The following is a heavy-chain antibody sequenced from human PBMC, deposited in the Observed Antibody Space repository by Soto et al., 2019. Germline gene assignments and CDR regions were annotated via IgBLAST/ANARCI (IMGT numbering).Heavy chain of an antibody. CDR3: AKWGLDYGDYVGY. V-gene: IGHV3-23*01. D-gene: IGHD4-17*01. CDR2: ISGSGGST. J-gene: IGHJ4*02. Sequence: EVQLLESGGGLVQPGGSLRLSCAASGFTFSSYAMSWVRQAPGKGLEWVSAISGSGGSTYYADSVKGRFTISRDNSKNPLYRQMNSLRAEDTAVYYCAKWGLDYGDYVGYWGRGTLVTVSS. CDR1: GFTFSSYA.